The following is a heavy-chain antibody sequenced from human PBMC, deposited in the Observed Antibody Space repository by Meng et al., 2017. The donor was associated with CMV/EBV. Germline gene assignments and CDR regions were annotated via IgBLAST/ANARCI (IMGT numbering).Heavy chain of an antibody. CDR3: TRDADRYCSSTSCVPFNY. Sequence: GESLKISCTASGFTFGYYAMSWVRQAPGKGLEWVGFIRSKAYGGTTEYAASVKGRFTISRDDSKSIAYLQMNSMKTEDTAVYYCTRDADRYCSSTSCVPFNYWGQGTLVTVSS. J-gene: IGHJ4*02. D-gene: IGHD2-2*01. V-gene: IGHV3-49*04. CDR2: IRSKAYGGTT. CDR1: GFTFGYYA.